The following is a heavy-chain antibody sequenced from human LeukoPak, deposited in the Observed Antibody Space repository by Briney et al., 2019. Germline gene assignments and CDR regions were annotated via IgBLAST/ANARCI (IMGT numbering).Heavy chain of an antibody. CDR3: TRDRGAYNLYDY. Sequence: GGSLRLSCAASGFDVGRNYMTWVRQAPGKGLEWVSFIYSGGATYYADSVRGRFTISRDSSKNTLYLQMNSLRVEDTAVYHCTRDRGAYNLYDYWGQGTLVTVSS. V-gene: IGHV3-53*01. CDR2: IYSGGAT. D-gene: IGHD1-1*01. J-gene: IGHJ4*02. CDR1: GFDVGRNY.